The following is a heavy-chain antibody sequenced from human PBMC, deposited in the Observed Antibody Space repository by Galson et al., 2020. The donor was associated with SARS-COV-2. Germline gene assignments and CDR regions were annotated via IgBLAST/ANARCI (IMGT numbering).Heavy chain of an antibody. CDR3: AKRKEVFWLGELNQGLDV. J-gene: IGHJ6*02. CDR2: ISYEGSIK. Sequence: SLKISCAASGFTFNNYAMHWVRQAPGKGLEWVALISYEGSIKYYADSVKGRFTISRDSSKNTLYLQMNSLSAGDTAVYYCAKRKEVFWLGELNQGLDVWGQGTTVTVS. CDR1: GFTFNNYA. V-gene: IGHV3-30*18. D-gene: IGHD3-10*01.